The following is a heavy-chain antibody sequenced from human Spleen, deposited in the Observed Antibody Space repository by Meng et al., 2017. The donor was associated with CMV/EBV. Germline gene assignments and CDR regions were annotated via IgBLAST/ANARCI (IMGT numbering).Heavy chain of an antibody. CDR2: ISGSTTNI. CDR1: GFTFSSYS. V-gene: IGHV3-48*04. CDR3: ARDQNWVFDY. Sequence: GESLKISCAASGFTFSSYSVNWVGQAPGKGLEWISYISGSTTNIHYADSVKGRFTISRDNAENSLYLQMNSLRAEDTAVYYCARDQNWVFDYWGRGTLVTVSS. J-gene: IGHJ4*02. D-gene: IGHD7-27*01.